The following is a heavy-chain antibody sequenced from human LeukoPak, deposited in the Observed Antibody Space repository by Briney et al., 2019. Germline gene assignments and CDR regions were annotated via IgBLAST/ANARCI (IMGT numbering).Heavy chain of an antibody. CDR3: ARGGDGSGSYYNAEGDY. Sequence: ASVKVSCKASGYTFTGYYMNWVRQAPGQGLEWMGWINPDSGGTNFAENFQGRVTMTRDTSIGTAYMELSSLRSDDTAVYYCARGGDGSGSYYNAEGDYWGQGTLVTVSS. V-gene: IGHV1-2*02. J-gene: IGHJ4*02. D-gene: IGHD3-10*01. CDR1: GYTFTGYY. CDR2: INPDSGGT.